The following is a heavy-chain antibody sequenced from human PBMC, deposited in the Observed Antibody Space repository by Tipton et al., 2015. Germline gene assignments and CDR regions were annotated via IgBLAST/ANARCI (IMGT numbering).Heavy chain of an antibody. J-gene: IGHJ3*01. V-gene: IGHV4-31*03. CDR3: ARILLFRYITGAFDV. CDR1: GGSINSGGYY. Sequence: TLSLTCNVSGGSINSGGYYWSWIRQRPGKGLEWIGYIYYGGSTYYNPSLRSRVIISVDTSKDQFSLNLSSVTAADTAVYYCARILLFRYITGAFDVWGQGTMVTVSP. D-gene: IGHD3-10*01. CDR2: IYYGGST.